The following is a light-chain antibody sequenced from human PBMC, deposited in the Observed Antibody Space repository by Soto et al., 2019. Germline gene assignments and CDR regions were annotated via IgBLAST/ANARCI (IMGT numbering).Light chain of an antibody. V-gene: IGLV2-8*01. J-gene: IGLJ1*01. CDR1: SSDVGAYDY. Sequence: QSVLTQPPSASGSPGQSVTISCTGTSSDVGAYDYVSWYQQHXGXXPXXXXXXXXXXXXGVPDRFYGSKSGNTAYLTVSGLQAEDEADYYCSSFAGSNNFPYVFGTGTKVTVL. CDR3: SSFAGSNNFPYV. CDR2: XXX.